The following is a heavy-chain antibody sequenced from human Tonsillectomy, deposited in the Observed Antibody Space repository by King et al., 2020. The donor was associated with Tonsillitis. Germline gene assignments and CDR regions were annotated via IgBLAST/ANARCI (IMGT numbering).Heavy chain of an antibody. V-gene: IGHV1-69*01. J-gene: IGHJ5*02. CDR2: IMPIFGTA. CDR3: ARTSMVRGVIWAWFDP. CDR1: GGTFSSYA. Sequence: AQLVQSGAEVKKPGSSVKVSCKASGGTFSSYAISWVRQAPGQGLEWMGGIMPIFGTANYAQKFQGRVTITADESTSTAYMELSSLRSEDTAVYYCARTSMVRGVIWAWFDPWGQGTLVTVSS. D-gene: IGHD3-10*01.